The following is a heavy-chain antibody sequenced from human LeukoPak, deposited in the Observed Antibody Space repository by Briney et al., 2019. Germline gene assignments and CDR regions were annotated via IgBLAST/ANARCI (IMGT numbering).Heavy chain of an antibody. J-gene: IGHJ4*02. CDR1: GFTVSSTY. V-gene: IGHV3-53*01. Sequence: GGSLRLSCAASGFTVSSTYMTWVRQAPGRGLEWVSLIYSAGTTYYADSVKGRFTISRDNSRNTLYLQMDSLRAEDTAMYYCARASRGFTLEFDYWGQGTLVTASS. D-gene: IGHD3-10*01. CDR3: ARASRGFTLEFDY. CDR2: IYSAGTT.